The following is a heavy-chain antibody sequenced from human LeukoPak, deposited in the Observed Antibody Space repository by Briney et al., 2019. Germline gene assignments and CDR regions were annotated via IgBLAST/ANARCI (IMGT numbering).Heavy chain of an antibody. J-gene: IGHJ4*02. CDR2: INHSGST. CDR3: ARGLRAIHRLPFDY. Sequence: PSETLSLTCAVYGGSFSGYYWSWIRQPPGKGLEWIGEINHSGSTNYNPSLKSRVTISVDTSKNQFSLKLSSVTAADTAVYYCARGLRAIHRLPFDYWGQGTLVTVSS. CDR1: GGSFSGYY. V-gene: IGHV4-34*01. D-gene: IGHD1-14*01.